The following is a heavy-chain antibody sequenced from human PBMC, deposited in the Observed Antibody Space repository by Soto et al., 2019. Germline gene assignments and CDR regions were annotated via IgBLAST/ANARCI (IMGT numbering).Heavy chain of an antibody. CDR3: VREGYCSSTSCYGPAFEY. Sequence: PSETLSLTCGVSGYSISSGYYWGWIRQPPGKGLEWIGTMYWSGSTYYNPSLKSRVTISVDTSKNQFSLKLSSVTAADTAVYYCVREGYCSSTSCYGPAFEYWGQGTLV. V-gene: IGHV4-38-2*02. CDR1: GYSISSGYY. D-gene: IGHD2-2*01. CDR2: MYWSGST. J-gene: IGHJ4*02.